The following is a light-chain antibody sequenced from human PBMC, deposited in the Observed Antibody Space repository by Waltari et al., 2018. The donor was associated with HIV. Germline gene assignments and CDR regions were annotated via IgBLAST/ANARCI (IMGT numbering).Light chain of an antibody. Sequence: YVLTQPPSVSVAPGKTATITCGGNNIGDKHVNWYQQKSGQAPVLVIYDDKLRPSGIPARLSGSNSGDTATLTISGVEVGDEAEYYCQVFENSRDQAFGTGTKVTVL. CDR3: QVFENSRDQA. V-gene: IGLV3-21*01. CDR1: NIGDKH. J-gene: IGLJ1*01. CDR2: DDK.